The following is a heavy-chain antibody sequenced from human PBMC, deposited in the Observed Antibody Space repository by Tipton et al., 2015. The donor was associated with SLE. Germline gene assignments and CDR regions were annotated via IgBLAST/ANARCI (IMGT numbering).Heavy chain of an antibody. CDR2: IYHSGST. CDR3: ASQGGYYGSGSYYDFDY. J-gene: IGHJ4*02. D-gene: IGHD3-10*01. Sequence: TLSLTCAVSGYSISSGYYWGWIRQPPGKGLEWIGSIYHSGSTYYSPSLKSRVTISVDTSKNQFSLKLSSVTAADTAVYYCASQGGYYGSGSYYDFDYWGQGTLVTVSS. CDR1: GYSISSGYY. V-gene: IGHV4-38-2*01.